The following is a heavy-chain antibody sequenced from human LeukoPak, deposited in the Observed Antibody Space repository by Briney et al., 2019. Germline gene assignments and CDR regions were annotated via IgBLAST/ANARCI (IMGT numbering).Heavy chain of an antibody. CDR1: GFTFSSYG. V-gene: IGHV3-30*18. CDR2: ISYDGSNK. CDR3: AKSHDSSGYYFPNDAFDI. Sequence: PGGSLRLSCAASGFTFSSYGMHWVRQAPGKGLEWVAVISYDGSNKYYADSVKGRFTISRDNSKNTLYLQMNSLRAEDTAVYYCAKSHDSSGYYFPNDAFDIWGQGTMVTVSS. D-gene: IGHD3-22*01. J-gene: IGHJ3*02.